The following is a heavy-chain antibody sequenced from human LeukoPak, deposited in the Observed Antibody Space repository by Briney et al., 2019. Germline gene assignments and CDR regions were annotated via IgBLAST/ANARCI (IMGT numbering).Heavy chain of an antibody. CDR3: ARESLYYDILTGYFDY. CDR1: GYTFTGYY. V-gene: IGHV1-2*02. J-gene: IGHJ4*02. Sequence: ATVKVSCKASGYTFTGYYMHWVRQAPGQGLEWMGWINPNSGGTNYAQKFQGRVTMTRDTSISTAYMELSRLRSDDTAVYCCARESLYYDILTGYFDYWGQGTLVTVSS. CDR2: INPNSGGT. D-gene: IGHD3-9*01.